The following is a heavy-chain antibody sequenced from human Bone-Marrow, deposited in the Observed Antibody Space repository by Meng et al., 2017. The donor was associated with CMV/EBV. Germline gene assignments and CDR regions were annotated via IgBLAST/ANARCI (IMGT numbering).Heavy chain of an antibody. D-gene: IGHD3-22*01. V-gene: IGHV1-2*02. CDR1: TFSDYY. CDR3: ARGHYYDGSGYYYWGHFDY. Sequence: TFSDYYSDWGRRDPGPGLGWVGCINPNSGGTKNARKCQARVPVTRDTSISTTYMGLSSLRSDDTAMYYCARGHYYDGSGYYYWGHFDYWDQETLVTVSS. CDR2: INPNSGGT. J-gene: IGHJ4*02.